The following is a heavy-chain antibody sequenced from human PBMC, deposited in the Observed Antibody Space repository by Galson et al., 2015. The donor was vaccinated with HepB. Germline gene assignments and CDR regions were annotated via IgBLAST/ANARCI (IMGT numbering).Heavy chain of an antibody. V-gene: IGHV3-21*01. J-gene: IGHJ4*02. CDR3: ARDKPYWYDSSGPRGYFDY. Sequence: SLRLSCAASGFTFSSYSMNWVRQAPGKGLEWVSSIGSSSSYIYYADSVKGRFTISRDNAKNSLYLQMNSLRAEDTAVYYCARDKPYWYDSSGPRGYFDYWGQGTLVTVSS. CDR2: IGSSSSYI. CDR1: GFTFSSYS. D-gene: IGHD3-22*01.